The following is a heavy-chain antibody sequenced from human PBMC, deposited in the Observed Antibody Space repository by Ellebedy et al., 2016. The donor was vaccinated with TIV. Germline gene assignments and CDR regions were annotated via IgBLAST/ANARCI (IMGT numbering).Heavy chain of an antibody. CDR1: GFTLSHYG. Sequence: PGGSLRLSYVASGFTLSHYGMQWVRQAPGKGLEWVAFMEYDESNKAYADSVKGRFTISRDNSKNTLYLQMNGLRPEDTAVYYCAAKAAQFFFQFWGQGALVAVSS. J-gene: IGHJ4*02. V-gene: IGHV3-30*02. CDR2: MEYDESNK. D-gene: IGHD2/OR15-2a*01. CDR3: AAKAAQFFFQF.